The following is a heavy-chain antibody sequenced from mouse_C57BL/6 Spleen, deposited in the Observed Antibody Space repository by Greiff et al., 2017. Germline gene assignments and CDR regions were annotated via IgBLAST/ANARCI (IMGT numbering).Heavy chain of an antibody. J-gene: IGHJ2*01. V-gene: IGHV1-15*01. CDR2: IDPETGGT. Sequence: QVQLKQSGAELVRPGASVTLSCKASGYTFTDYEMHWVKQTPVHGLEWIGAIDPETGGTAYNQKFKGKAILTADKSSSTAYMELRSLTSEDSAVYYCTRLGTVYYFDYWGQGTTLTVSS. CDR1: GYTFTDYE. D-gene: IGHD1-1*01. CDR3: TRLGTVYYFDY.